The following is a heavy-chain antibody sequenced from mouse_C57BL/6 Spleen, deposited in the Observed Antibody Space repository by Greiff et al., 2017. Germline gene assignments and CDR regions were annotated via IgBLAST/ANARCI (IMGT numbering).Heavy chain of an antibody. D-gene: IGHD1-1*01. V-gene: IGHV1-59*01. CDR3: ARPLHYYGSSYDYAMDY. J-gene: IGHJ4*01. CDR2: IDPSDSYT. Sequence: QVQLQQPGAELVRPGTSVKLSCKASGYTFTSYWMHWVKQRPGQGLEWIGVIDPSDSYTNYNQKFKGKATLTVDTSSSTAYMQLSSLTSEDSAVYYCARPLHYYGSSYDYAMDYWGQGTSVTVSS. CDR1: GYTFTSYW.